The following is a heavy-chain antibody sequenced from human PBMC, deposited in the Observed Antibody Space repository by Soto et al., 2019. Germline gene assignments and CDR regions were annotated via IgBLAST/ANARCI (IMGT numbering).Heavy chain of an antibody. D-gene: IGHD3-10*01. J-gene: IGHJ4*02. V-gene: IGHV3-33*06. CDR1: GFTFSSYG. CDR2: IWYDGSKK. Sequence: QVQLVESGGGVVQPGRSLRLSCVASGFTFSSYGMHWVRQAPGKGLEWVAIIWYDGSKKYYADSVKGRFTISRDNSKSTLYLQMNSLRVEDTAVYCCAKDMVDYWGQGTLVTVSS. CDR3: AKDMVDY.